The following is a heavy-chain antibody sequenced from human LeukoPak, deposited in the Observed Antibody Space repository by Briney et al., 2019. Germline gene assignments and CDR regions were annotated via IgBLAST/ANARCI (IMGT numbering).Heavy chain of an antibody. V-gene: IGHV3-15*01. J-gene: IGHJ4*02. D-gene: IGHD5-24*01. CDR3: TTVDWRWLQSYF. CDR2: IKSNTDGGTT. CDR1: GFTVSDAW. Sequence: GGSLRLSCAASGFTVSDAWMSWVRQAPGKGLEWVGRIKSNTDGGTTDYAAPVKGRFTISRDESKNTVCLQMNSLKTEDTAVYYCTTVDWRWLQSYFWGQGTLVTVSS.